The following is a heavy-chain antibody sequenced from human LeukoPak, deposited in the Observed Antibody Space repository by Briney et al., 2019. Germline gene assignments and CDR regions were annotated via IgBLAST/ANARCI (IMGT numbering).Heavy chain of an antibody. CDR1: GYTFTSYG. D-gene: IGHD6-13*01. J-gene: IGHJ4*02. V-gene: IGHV1-18*01. CDR2: ISAYNGNT. Sequence: VASAKVSCTASGYTFTSYGISWVRQAPGQGLEWMGWISAYNGNTNYAQKLQGRVTMTTDTSTSTAYMELRSLRSDDTAVYYCARFSSSWSDFDYWGQGTLVTVSS. CDR3: ARFSSSWSDFDY.